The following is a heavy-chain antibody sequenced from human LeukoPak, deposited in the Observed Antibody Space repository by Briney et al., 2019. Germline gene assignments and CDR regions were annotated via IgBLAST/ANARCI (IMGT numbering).Heavy chain of an antibody. CDR1: GFSFSSYS. CDR2: ISSGSSTI. D-gene: IGHD4-23*01. Sequence: GGSLRLSCAASGFSFSSYSMNWVRQAPGKGLEWLSYISSGSSTIYYADSVKGRFTISRDNAKNSLYLQMNSLRDEDSAVYYCARDAGYGSKSVGYWDQGTLVTVSS. V-gene: IGHV3-48*02. CDR3: ARDAGYGSKSVGY. J-gene: IGHJ4*02.